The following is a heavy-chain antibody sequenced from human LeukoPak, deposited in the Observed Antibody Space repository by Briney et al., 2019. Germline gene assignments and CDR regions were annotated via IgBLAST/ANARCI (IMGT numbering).Heavy chain of an antibody. CDR1: GYTFTGYY. V-gene: IGHV1-2*04. D-gene: IGHD6-13*01. Sequence: GASVKVSCKASGYTFTGYYMHWVRQAPGQGLEWMGWINPNSGGTNYAQKFQGWVTMTRDTSISTAYMELSRLRSDDTAVYYCAIDALPTAAAGTGAHWFDPWGQGTLVTVSS. CDR2: INPNSGGT. CDR3: AIDALPTAAAGTGAHWFDP. J-gene: IGHJ5*02.